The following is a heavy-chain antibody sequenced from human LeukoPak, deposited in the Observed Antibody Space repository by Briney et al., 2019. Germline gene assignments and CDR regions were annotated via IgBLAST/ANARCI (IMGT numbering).Heavy chain of an antibody. D-gene: IGHD3-22*01. CDR2: IYPGDSDT. V-gene: IGHV5-51*01. CDR3: ARSSDHDFDY. J-gene: IGHJ4*02. CDR1: GYSFTTYW. Sequence: GESLKISCKASGYSFTTYWIGWVRQMPGKGLEWMGIIYPGDSDTRYSPSFQGRVTISADKSLSTAYLQWGSLKASDTAMYYCARSSDHDFDYWGLGTLVTVSS.